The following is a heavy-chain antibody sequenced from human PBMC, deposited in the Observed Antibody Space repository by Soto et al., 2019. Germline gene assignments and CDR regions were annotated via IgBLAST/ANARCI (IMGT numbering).Heavy chain of an antibody. V-gene: IGHV3-33*01. CDR2: IWYDGSNK. CDR3: ARVRSELWHPYFYYYYGMDV. Sequence: GGSLRLSCAASGFTFSSYGMHWVRQAPGKGLEWVAVIWYDGSNKYYADSVKGRFTISRDNSKNTLYLQMNSLRAEDTAVYYCARVRSELWHPYFYYYYGMDVWGQGTTVTVSS. J-gene: IGHJ6*02. D-gene: IGHD5-18*01. CDR1: GFTFSSYG.